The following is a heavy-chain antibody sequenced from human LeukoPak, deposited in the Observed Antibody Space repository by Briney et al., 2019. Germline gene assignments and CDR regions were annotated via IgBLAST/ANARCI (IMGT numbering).Heavy chain of an antibody. Sequence: SETLSFTCTVSGGSISSYYWSWIRQPPGKGLEWIGYIYYSGSTNYNPSLKSRVTISVDTSKNQFSLKLSSVTAADTAVYYCAAVGSSPRNYWGQGTLVTVSS. CDR1: GGSISSYY. D-gene: IGHD6-19*01. J-gene: IGHJ4*02. CDR2: IYYSGST. CDR3: AAVGSSPRNY. V-gene: IGHV4-59*01.